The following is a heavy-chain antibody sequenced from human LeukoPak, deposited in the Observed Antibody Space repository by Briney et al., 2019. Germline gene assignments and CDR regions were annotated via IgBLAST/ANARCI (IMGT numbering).Heavy chain of an antibody. D-gene: IGHD4-17*01. CDR3: AREGARATVFAFDI. Sequence: SETLSLTCTVSGGSISRYYWSWIRQPPGEGLEWIGYIYYSGSTNYNPSLKSRVTISVDTSKNQFSLKLSSVTAADTAVYYCAREGARATVFAFDIWGHGTMVTVSS. CDR1: GGSISRYY. J-gene: IGHJ3*02. CDR2: IYYSGST. V-gene: IGHV4-59*01.